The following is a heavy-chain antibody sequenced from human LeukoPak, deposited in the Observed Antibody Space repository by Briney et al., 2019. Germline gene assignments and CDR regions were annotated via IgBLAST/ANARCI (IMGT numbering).Heavy chain of an antibody. Sequence: ASVKVSCKASGYTFTGYYMHWVRQAPGQGLEWMGWINPNSGGTNYAQKFQGRVTMTRDTPISTAYMELRSLRSDDTAVYYCARDRNGVWLVPVYWGQGTLVTVSS. D-gene: IGHD6-19*01. J-gene: IGHJ4*02. CDR3: ARDRNGVWLVPVY. CDR1: GYTFTGYY. CDR2: INPNSGGT. V-gene: IGHV1-2*02.